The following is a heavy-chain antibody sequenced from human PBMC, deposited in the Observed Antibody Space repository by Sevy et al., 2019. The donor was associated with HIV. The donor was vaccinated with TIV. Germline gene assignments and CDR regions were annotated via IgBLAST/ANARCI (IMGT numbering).Heavy chain of an antibody. CDR2: ISAYNGNT. D-gene: IGHD3-22*01. J-gene: IGHJ6*02. CDR3: ARFYDSSGYSYYGMDV. V-gene: IGHV1-18*01. Sequence: ASVKVSCKASGYTFTSYGISWVRQAPGQGLEWMGWISAYNGNTNYAQKLQGRVTMTTDTSTSTAYMELRSLRSDDTAVYYCARFYDSSGYSYYGMDVWGQRTTVTVSS. CDR1: GYTFTSYG.